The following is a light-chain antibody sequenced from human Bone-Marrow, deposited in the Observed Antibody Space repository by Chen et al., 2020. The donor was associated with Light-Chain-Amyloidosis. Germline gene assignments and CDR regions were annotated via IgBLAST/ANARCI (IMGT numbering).Light chain of an antibody. CDR3: QQYGTSPLT. J-gene: IGKJ4*01. V-gene: IGKV3-20*01. CDR1: QTISSNY. Sequence: EIVLTQSPGTQSLSPGEGANLSCRASQTISSNYLTWYQQKFGQAPRLLIYGSSSRATGIPDRFTGSGSGTDFTLTINRLEPEDFAMYYCQQYGTSPLTFGRGTKVEIK. CDR2: GSS.